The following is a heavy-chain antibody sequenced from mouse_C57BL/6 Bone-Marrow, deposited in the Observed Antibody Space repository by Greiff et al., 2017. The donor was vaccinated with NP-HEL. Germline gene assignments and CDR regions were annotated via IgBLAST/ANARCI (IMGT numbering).Heavy chain of an antibody. J-gene: IGHJ3*01. CDR2: IDPSDSYP. V-gene: IGHV1-69*01. CDR1: GYTFTSYW. CDR3: ASEPYDVAGFAY. Sequence: QVQLQQPGAELVMPGASVKLSCKASGYTFTSYWTHWVKQRPGQGLEWIGEIDPSDSYPNSNQKFKGKSTLTVDNSSSTAYMQLSRLTSEDSAVEYGASEPYDVAGFAYWGQGTLVTVSA. D-gene: IGHD2-14*01.